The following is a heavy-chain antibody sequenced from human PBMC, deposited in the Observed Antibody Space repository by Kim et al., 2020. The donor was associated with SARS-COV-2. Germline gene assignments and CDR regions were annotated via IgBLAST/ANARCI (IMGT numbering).Heavy chain of an antibody. CDR1: GFRFSSTW. J-gene: IGHJ6*02. CDR3: ARAWGIDV. CDR2: IKQDGSEK. D-gene: IGHD3-16*01. V-gene: IGHV3-7*01. Sequence: GGSLRLSCAASGFRFSSTWMSWVRQAPGKGLEWVANIKQDGSEKYYVDSVKGRFTISRDNAENSLFLQMNSLRAEDTAVYYCARAWGIDVGGQGATVTVSS.